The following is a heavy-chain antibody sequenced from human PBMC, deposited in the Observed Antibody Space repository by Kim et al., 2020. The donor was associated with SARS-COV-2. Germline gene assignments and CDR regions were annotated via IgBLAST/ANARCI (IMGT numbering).Heavy chain of an antibody. CDR2: ISYDGSNK. V-gene: IGHV3-30*18. D-gene: IGHD3-10*01. J-gene: IGHJ6*02. CDR3: AKDGGPDTAMVKYYYGSGTLASDYYYYGMDV. Sequence: GGSLRLSCAASGFTFSSYGMHWVRQAPGKGLEWVAVISYDGSNKYYADSVKGRFTISRDNSKNTLYLQMNSLRAEDTAVYYCAKDGGPDTAMVKYYYGSGTLASDYYYYGMDVWGQGTTVTVSS. CDR1: GFTFSSYG.